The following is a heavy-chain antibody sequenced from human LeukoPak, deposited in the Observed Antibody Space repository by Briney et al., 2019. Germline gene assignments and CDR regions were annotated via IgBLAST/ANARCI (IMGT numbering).Heavy chain of an antibody. CDR1: GFTVSSNY. V-gene: IGHV3-53*01. D-gene: IGHD4-11*01. CDR2: IYSGGST. Sequence: GGSLRLSCAASGFTVSSNYMSWVRQAPGKGLEWVSVIYSGGSTYYADSVKGRFIISRDNSKNTLYLRMNSLRAEDTAVYYCARAGQYYFDYWGQGTLVTVSS. CDR3: ARAGQYYFDY. J-gene: IGHJ4*02.